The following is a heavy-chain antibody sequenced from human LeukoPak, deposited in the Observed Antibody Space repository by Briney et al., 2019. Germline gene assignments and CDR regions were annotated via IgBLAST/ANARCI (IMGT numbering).Heavy chain of an antibody. CDR2: INPDGGVT. CDR3: ARGLATVTSTYYYYYYMDV. D-gene: IGHD4-17*01. J-gene: IGHJ6*03. Sequence: ASVKVSCKASGYTFTGHYIHWVRQAPGQGLEWMGWINPDGGVTKSAQNFQGRVTMTRDKSINTVYMELSSLRSEDTAVYYCARGLATVTSTYYYYYYMDVWGKGTTVTISS. CDR1: GYTFTGHY. V-gene: IGHV1-2*02.